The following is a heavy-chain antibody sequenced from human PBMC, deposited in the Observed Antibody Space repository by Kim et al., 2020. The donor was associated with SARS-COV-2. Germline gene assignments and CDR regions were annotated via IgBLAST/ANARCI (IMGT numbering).Heavy chain of an antibody. V-gene: IGHV3-53*04. CDR3: ARVKPRRSSIAARHGSSALDI. D-gene: IGHD6-6*01. CDR1: GFTVSSNY. CDR2: IYSGGST. J-gene: IGHJ3*02. Sequence: GGSLRLSCAASGFTVSSNYMSWVRQAPGKGLEWVSVIYSGGSTYYADSVKGRFTISRHNSKNTLYLQMNSLRAEDTAVYYCARVKPRRSSIAARHGSSALDIWEQGAMVSVAS.